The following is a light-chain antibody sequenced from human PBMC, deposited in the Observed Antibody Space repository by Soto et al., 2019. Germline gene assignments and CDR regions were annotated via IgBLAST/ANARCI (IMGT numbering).Light chain of an antibody. J-gene: IGLJ3*02. V-gene: IGLV2-14*01. CDR3: ASFTRSSTWM. CDR2: EVS. CDR1: NSDIGAYNS. Sequence: QSALTQPASVSGSPGQSITISCTGTNSDIGAYNSVSWYQQHPGKAPKLLIFEVSNRPSGTSNRFSGSKSVNTASLTISGLQAEEEADYYCASFTRSSTWMFGVGTKLTVL.